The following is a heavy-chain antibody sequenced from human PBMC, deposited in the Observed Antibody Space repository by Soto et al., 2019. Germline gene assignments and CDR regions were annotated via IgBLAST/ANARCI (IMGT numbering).Heavy chain of an antibody. D-gene: IGHD6-13*01. CDR1: GFTFSSYG. V-gene: IGHV3-30*18. CDR3: AKENLTAAGVYYYGMGV. J-gene: IGHJ6*02. Sequence: PGGSLRLSCAASGFTFSSYGMHWVRQAPGKGLEWVAVISYDGSNKYYEDSVKGRFTISRDNSKRTLYLQMNSMRAEDTAVYYCAKENLTAAGVYYYGMGVWGQGTTVTVSS. CDR2: ISYDGSNK.